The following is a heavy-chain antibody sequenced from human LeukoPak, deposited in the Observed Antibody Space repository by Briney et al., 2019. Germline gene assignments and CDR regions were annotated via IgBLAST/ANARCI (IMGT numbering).Heavy chain of an antibody. CDR1: GFTFSRSG. J-gene: IGHJ3*02. D-gene: IGHD3-16*01. Sequence: PGGSLRLSCAASGFTFSRSGMHWVRQAPGKGLEWVTFIGYDGSNKYYADSVKGRFTISRDSSKNTLYLQMNSLRAEDTAVYYCAKEGRGGFDIWGQGTMVTVSS. CDR3: AKEGRGGFDI. CDR2: IGYDGSNK. V-gene: IGHV3-30*02.